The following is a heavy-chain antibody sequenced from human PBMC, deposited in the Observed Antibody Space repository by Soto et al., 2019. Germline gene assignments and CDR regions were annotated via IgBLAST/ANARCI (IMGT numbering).Heavy chain of an antibody. CDR2: IYHVGST. J-gene: IGHJ5*02. CDR1: GGSVSSSNW. V-gene: IGHV4-4*02. Sequence: SETLSLTCCVSGGSVSSSNWWSWVRPPPGKGLEWFGEIYHVGSTTYNPSLKSRATISVDKSENQFSLRLKSVTAADTAVYYCSRVGLDYDNSGYNLSWGPGTLVTV. CDR3: SRVGLDYDNSGYNLS. D-gene: IGHD3-22*01.